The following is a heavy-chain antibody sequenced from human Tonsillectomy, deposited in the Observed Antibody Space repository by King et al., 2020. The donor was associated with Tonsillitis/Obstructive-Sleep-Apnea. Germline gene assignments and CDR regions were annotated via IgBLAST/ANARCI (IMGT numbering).Heavy chain of an antibody. CDR1: GFTFSSYS. D-gene: IGHD1-1*01. CDR3: ARGRRTGTTSEPYDDAFDI. J-gene: IGHJ3*02. Sequence: VQLVESGGGPVKPGGSLRLSCAASGFTFSSYSMNWVRQAPGKGLEWVSSISSSSSYIYYADSVKGRFTISRDNVKNSVFLHVKSLRAEDTAVYYCARGRRTGTTSEPYDDAFDIWGQGTMVTVSS. CDR2: ISSSSSYI. V-gene: IGHV3-21*01.